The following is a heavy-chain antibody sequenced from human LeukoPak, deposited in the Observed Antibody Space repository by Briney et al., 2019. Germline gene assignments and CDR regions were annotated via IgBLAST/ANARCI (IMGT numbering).Heavy chain of an antibody. CDR3: ARDRAVTRDFDC. CDR1: GGSISSGDYY. CDR2: IYYSGST. J-gene: IGHJ4*02. V-gene: IGHV4-30-4*01. Sequence: SETLSLTCTVSGGSISSGDYYWSWIRQPPGKGLEWIGYIYYSGSTYYNPSLKSRVTISVDTSKNQFSLKLSSVTAADTAVYYCARDRAVTRDFDCWGQGTLVTVSS. D-gene: IGHD4-17*01.